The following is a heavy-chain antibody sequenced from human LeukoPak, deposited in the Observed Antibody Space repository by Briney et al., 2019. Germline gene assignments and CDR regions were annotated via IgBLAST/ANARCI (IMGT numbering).Heavy chain of an antibody. CDR2: MNPNSGNT. CDR3: ARAQRVATIKRAYYFDY. V-gene: IGHV1-8*01. J-gene: IGHJ4*02. CDR1: GYTVTSYD. Sequence: ASVKVSCKASGYTVTSYDINWVRQATGQGLEWMGWMNPNSGNTGYAQKFQGRVTMTRNTSISTAYMELSSLRSEDTAVYYCARAQRVATIKRAYYFDYWGQGTLVTVSS. D-gene: IGHD5-12*01.